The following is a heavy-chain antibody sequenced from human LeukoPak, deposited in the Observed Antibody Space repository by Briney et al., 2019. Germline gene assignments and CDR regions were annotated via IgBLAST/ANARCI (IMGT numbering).Heavy chain of an antibody. CDR1: GYSFTSYW. V-gene: IGHV5-10-1*01. J-gene: IGHJ6*04. CDR2: IDPSDSYT. CDR3: ARHSYGSGSYYYYYGMDV. Sequence: GESLRISCKGSGYSFTSYWISWVRQMPGKGLEWMGRIDPSDSYTNYSPSFQGHVTIPADKSISTAYLQWSSLKASDTAMYYCARHSYGSGSYYYYYGMDVWGKGTTVTVSS. D-gene: IGHD3-10*01.